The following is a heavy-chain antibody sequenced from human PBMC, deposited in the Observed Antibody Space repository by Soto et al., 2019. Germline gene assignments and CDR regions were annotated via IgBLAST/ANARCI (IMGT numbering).Heavy chain of an antibody. D-gene: IGHD3-22*01. V-gene: IGHV1-69*13. Sequence: SVKVSCKASGGTFSSYAISWVRQAPGQGLEWMGGIIPIFGTANYAQKFQGRVTIAADESTSTAYMELSSLRSEDTAVYYCARGNSPKDYYDSSVGYYYYYGMDVWG. CDR1: GGTFSSYA. CDR2: IIPIFGTA. J-gene: IGHJ6*02. CDR3: ARGNSPKDYYDSSVGYYYYYGMDV.